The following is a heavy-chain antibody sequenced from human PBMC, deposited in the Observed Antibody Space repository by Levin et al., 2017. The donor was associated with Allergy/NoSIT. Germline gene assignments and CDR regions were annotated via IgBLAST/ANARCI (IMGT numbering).Heavy chain of an antibody. V-gene: IGHV3-33*01. J-gene: IGHJ2*01. Sequence: GGSLRLSCAASGFTFRSYGMHWVRQAPGKGLEWVAVIWYDGSNKYYADSVKGRFTVSRDNSKNTLYLQMNSLRAEDTAVYYCARPPTEGTNLYWYFDLWGRGTLVTVSS. CDR2: IWYDGSNK. D-gene: IGHD2-2*01. CDR3: ARPPTEGTNLYWYFDL. CDR1: GFTFRSYG.